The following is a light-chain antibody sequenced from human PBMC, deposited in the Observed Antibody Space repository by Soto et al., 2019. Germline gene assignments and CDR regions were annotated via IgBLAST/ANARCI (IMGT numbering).Light chain of an antibody. Sequence: EIVLTQAPGTLSLSPGERATLSCRASQSVSRYLTWYQQKPGQAPRLLIYDASNRATGIPARFSGSGSGTDFTLTISRLEPEDFVVYYCQQYGSSPSTFGQGTRLEIK. J-gene: IGKJ5*01. CDR2: DAS. CDR3: QQYGSSPST. CDR1: QSVSRY. V-gene: IGKV3-20*01.